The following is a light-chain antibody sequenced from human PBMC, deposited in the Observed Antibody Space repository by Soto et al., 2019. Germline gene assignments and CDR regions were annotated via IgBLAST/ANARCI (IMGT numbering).Light chain of an antibody. CDR3: QKYNSAPLT. CDR2: AAS. J-gene: IGKJ4*01. V-gene: IGKV1-27*01. CDR1: QGIAPY. Sequence: DVQMTQSPSSLSASVGERVTITCRASQGIAPYLAWFQQKPGKAPKLLIYAASTMGSGVPSRFSGSGSGTDFTLTISSLQPEEVATYYCQKYNSAPLTFGGGTKVEIK.